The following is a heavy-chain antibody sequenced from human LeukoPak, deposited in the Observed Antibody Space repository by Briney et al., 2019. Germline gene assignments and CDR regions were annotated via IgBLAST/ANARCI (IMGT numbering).Heavy chain of an antibody. CDR1: GYTFTSYY. Sequence: ASVKVSCKASGYTFTSYYMHWVRQAPGQGLEWMGIINPSGGSTSYAQKFQGRVTMTRDMSTSTVYMQLSSLRSEDTAVYYCAREARDSSGYYFIDYWGQGTLVTVSS. J-gene: IGHJ4*02. CDR2: INPSGGST. CDR3: AREARDSSGYYFIDY. V-gene: IGHV1-46*01. D-gene: IGHD3-22*01.